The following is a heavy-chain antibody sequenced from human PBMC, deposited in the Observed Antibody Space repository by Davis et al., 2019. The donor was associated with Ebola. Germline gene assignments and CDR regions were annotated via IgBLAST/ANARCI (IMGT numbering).Heavy chain of an antibody. CDR2: ISGSSGST. Sequence: PGGSLRLSCAASGFTFSSYAMSWVRQAPGKGLEWVSVISGSSGSTYYADSVKGRFTISRDNSKNTLYLQMNSLRAEDTAVYYCAKAAIVVVTYDAFDIWGQGTMVTVSS. D-gene: IGHD2-21*02. V-gene: IGHV3-23*01. J-gene: IGHJ3*02. CDR3: AKAAIVVVTYDAFDI. CDR1: GFTFSSYA.